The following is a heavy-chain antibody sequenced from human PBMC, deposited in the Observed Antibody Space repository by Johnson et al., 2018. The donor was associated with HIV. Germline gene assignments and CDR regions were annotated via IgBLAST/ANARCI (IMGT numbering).Heavy chain of an antibody. CDR2: ISSRGSII. Sequence: QVQLVESGGGLVQPGGSLRLSCAAPGLTFSDYYMSWIRQAPGKGLEWVSDISSRGSIIYYADSVKARFTISRDNAENSLYLQMNNLRAEDTAVYYCGRHRDDAFDIWGQGTMVTVSS. CDR3: GRHRDDAFDI. J-gene: IGHJ3*02. V-gene: IGHV3-11*04. D-gene: IGHD2-21*02. CDR1: GLTFSDYY.